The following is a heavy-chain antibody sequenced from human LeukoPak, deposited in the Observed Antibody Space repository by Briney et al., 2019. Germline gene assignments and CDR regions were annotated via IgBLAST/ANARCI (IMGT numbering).Heavy chain of an antibody. CDR1: GFTFSSYA. CDR3: ARGGADYVIGY. J-gene: IGHJ4*02. V-gene: IGHV3-23*01. D-gene: IGHD4-17*01. Sequence: GGSLRPSCATFGFTFSSYAMSWVRQAPGKGLEWVSAISGSGGSTYYADSVKGRFTISRDNTKNSLYLQMINLRAEDTAVYYWARGGADYVIGYWGQGTLVTVSS. CDR2: ISGSGGST.